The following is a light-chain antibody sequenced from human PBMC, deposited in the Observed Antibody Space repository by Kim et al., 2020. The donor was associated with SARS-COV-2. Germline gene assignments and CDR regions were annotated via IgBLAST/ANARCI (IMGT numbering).Light chain of an antibody. CDR1: QSIGTY. Sequence: DIQMTQSPSSLAASVGERVTIACRASQSIGTYLNWYQQKPGKAPKLLIYAASSLQSGVPSRFIGSGSGTDFTLTISSLQPEDFATYYCQQSHTTPLLSFGGGTKVDIK. CDR3: QQSHTTPLLS. V-gene: IGKV1-39*01. CDR2: AAS. J-gene: IGKJ4*01.